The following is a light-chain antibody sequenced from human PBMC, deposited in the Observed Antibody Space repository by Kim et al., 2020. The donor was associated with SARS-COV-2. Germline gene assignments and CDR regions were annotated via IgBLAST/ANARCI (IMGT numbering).Light chain of an antibody. CDR2: DVS. CDR1: SSDVGGYNY. J-gene: IGLJ1*01. Sequence: QSVLTQPASVSGSPGQSITISCTGTSSDVGGYNYVSWYQQHPGKAPKLMIHDVSKRPSGVSNRFSGSKSGSTASLTISGLQAEDEADYYCSSCTISSTYVFGTGTKVTVL. V-gene: IGLV2-14*03. CDR3: SSCTISSTYV.